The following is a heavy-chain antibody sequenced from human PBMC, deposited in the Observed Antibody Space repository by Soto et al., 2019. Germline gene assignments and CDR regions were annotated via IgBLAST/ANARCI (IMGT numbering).Heavy chain of an antibody. Sequence: PSETLSLTCTVSGGSISSYYWSWIRQPPGKGLEWIGYIYYSGSTNYNPSLKSRVTISVDTSKNQFSLKLSSVTAADTAVYYCARVQFLEWLSRSPTYYFDYWGQGTLVTVSS. V-gene: IGHV4-59*01. CDR1: GGSISSYY. D-gene: IGHD3-3*01. CDR3: ARVQFLEWLSRSPTYYFDY. CDR2: IYYSGST. J-gene: IGHJ4*02.